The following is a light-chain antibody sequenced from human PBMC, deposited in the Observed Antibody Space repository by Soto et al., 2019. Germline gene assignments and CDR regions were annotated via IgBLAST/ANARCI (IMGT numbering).Light chain of an antibody. CDR1: SSNIAAGYD. CDR2: GNS. Sequence: QSVLTQPPSVSGAPGQRVTISCTGSSSNIAAGYDVHWYQHLPGTAPKLLIYGNSNRPSGVPDRFSGSKSGTSASLAITGLQVEDEADYYCQSYDSSLSGWVFGGGTKLTVL. J-gene: IGLJ2*01. V-gene: IGLV1-40*01. CDR3: QSYDSSLSGWV.